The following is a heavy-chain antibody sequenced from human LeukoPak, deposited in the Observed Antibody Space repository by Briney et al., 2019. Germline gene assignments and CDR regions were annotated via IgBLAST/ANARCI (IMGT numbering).Heavy chain of an antibody. CDR3: MDLGHSD. J-gene: IGHJ4*02. CDR2: INREGSDK. V-gene: IGHV3-7*01. CDR1: GCTFSNSW. D-gene: IGHD5-12*01. Sequence: AGSLTLTCAASGCTFSNSWWSWIRQVPGKGLEWVATINREGSDKYYVDSVKGRFIISRGNAKNSLHLQMSSLRVEDTAVYYCMDLGHSDWGQGTLVTVSS.